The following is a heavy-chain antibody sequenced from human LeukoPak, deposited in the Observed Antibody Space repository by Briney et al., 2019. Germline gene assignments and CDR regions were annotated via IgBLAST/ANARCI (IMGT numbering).Heavy chain of an antibody. D-gene: IGHD2-15*01. Sequence: PGGSLRLSCVVSGFPISDNYMSWVRQAPGKGLDWVSVIYSGGSTYYADSLKGRFTISKDNSKNTVWLQMNSLRAEDTAVYYCASLYCSRGRCYVDYWGQGALVTVSS. J-gene: IGHJ4*02. CDR3: ASLYCSRGRCYVDY. V-gene: IGHV3-53*01. CDR2: IYSGGST. CDR1: GFPISDNY.